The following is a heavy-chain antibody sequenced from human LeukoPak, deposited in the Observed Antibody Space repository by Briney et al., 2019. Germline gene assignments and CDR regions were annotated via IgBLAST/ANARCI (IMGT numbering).Heavy chain of an antibody. CDR1: GFTFSDFA. J-gene: IGHJ6*03. V-gene: IGHV3-23*01. Sequence: GGSLRLSCATSGFTFSDFAMNWVRQAPGKGLEWVSTLSDSGVRTYYADSMKGRFTISRDNSKKTLYLQMKSLRAEDTAVYYCVKASVTTTRYFYYMDVWGKGTTVTVSS. CDR3: VKASVTTTRYFYYMDV. CDR2: LSDSGVRT. D-gene: IGHD4-17*01.